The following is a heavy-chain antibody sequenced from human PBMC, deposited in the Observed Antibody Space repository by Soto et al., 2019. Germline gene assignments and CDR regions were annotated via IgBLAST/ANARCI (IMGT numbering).Heavy chain of an antibody. CDR3: TGEVASGY. D-gene: IGHD2-8*02. Sequence: QVLLVESGVGVVQPGRSLRLSSAGSGFTVITYGMHWVRQAPGKGLEWVAVISRDGGTKFYADSVKGRLTISRDNSRNTLFLAMNSLRGGDIAVYYCTGEVASGYWGQGALVTVSS. V-gene: IGHV3-30*03. CDR1: GFTVITYG. CDR2: ISRDGGTK. J-gene: IGHJ4*02.